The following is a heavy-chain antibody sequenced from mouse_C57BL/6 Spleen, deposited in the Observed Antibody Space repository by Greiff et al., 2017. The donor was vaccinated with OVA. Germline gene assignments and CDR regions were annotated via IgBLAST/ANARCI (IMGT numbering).Heavy chain of an antibody. J-gene: IGHJ3*01. Sequence: EVQLQQSGPELVKPGASVKISCKASGYTFTDYYMNWVKQSHGKSLEWIGDINPNNGGTSYNQKFKGKATLTVDKSSSTAYMELRSLTSEDSAVYYCARWAYDPFAYWGQGTLVTVSA. V-gene: IGHV1-26*01. CDR2: INPNNGGT. D-gene: IGHD2-3*01. CDR1: GYTFTDYY. CDR3: ARWAYDPFAY.